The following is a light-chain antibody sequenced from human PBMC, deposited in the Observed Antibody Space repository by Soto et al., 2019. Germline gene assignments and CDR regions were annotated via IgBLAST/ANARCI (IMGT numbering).Light chain of an antibody. J-gene: IGKJ1*01. CDR2: GAS. Sequence: EIVMTQSPATLSVSPGERVTLSCRASQSVGRDLAWYQQKPGQAPRLLIYGASTRATGIPARFSGSGSGTEFTLTISSLQSEDFGVYSCQHYNDWPRTFGQGTKVEIK. CDR3: QHYNDWPRT. V-gene: IGKV3-15*01. CDR1: QSVGRD.